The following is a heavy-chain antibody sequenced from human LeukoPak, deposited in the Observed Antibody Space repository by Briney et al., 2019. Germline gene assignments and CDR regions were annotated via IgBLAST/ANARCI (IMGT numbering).Heavy chain of an antibody. CDR1: GASISSYY. J-gene: IGHJ4*02. CDR3: ARDGGSGWFDY. Sequence: SETLSLTCTVSGASISSYYWSWIRQPAGKGLEWIGRIDGSGNTNYNPSLKSRISVSVDTSKNQVSLKLGYVTAADTAVYYCARDGGSGWFDYWGQGTLVTVSS. D-gene: IGHD6-19*01. CDR2: IDGSGNT. V-gene: IGHV4-4*07.